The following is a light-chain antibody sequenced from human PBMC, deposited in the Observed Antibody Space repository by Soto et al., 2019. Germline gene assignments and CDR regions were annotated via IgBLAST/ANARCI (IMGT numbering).Light chain of an antibody. CDR3: QQSSATPYT. V-gene: IGKV1-39*01. CDR1: QSISNS. J-gene: IGKJ2*01. Sequence: DIQMTQSPSSLSASVGDRVTITCRASQSISNSLNWYQQKPGNAPKVLIYAASNLQSGVPSKFSGSGSGTQFTLTIDSVQPEDFAIYYCQQSSATPYTFGQGTKLEIK. CDR2: AAS.